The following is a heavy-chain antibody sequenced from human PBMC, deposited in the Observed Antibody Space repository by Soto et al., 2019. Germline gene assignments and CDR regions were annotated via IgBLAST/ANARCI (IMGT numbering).Heavy chain of an antibody. CDR2: VIPMLNTA. CDR3: AIARGLFGPDN. D-gene: IGHD2-21*01. J-gene: IGHJ4*02. V-gene: IGHV1-69*14. Sequence: QVQLVQSGAEVKKPGSSVKVSCKASGGTFSSNSISWVRQAPGQGLEWMGGVIPMLNTAQYARKFQGRVTITADKSTNTSHMELRSLTSEDTAVYYCAIARGLFGPDNWGQGTRVNGAS. CDR1: GGTFSSNS.